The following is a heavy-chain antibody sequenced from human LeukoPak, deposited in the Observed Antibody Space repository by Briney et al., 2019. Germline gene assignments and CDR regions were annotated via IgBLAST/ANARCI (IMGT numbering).Heavy chain of an antibody. CDR2: INPDSGGT. CDR1: GYXFTGYY. D-gene: IGHD1-26*01. V-gene: IGHV1-2*02. J-gene: IGHJ6*02. Sequence: GASVKVSCKASGYXFTGYYTHWLRQAPGQGLEWMGWINPDSGGTDYAQKFQGRVTMTRDTSISTAHMELSSLRSDDTAVYFCARDLIVPGRGYYYGLDVWGQGTTVTVSS. CDR3: ARDLIVPGRGYYYGLDV.